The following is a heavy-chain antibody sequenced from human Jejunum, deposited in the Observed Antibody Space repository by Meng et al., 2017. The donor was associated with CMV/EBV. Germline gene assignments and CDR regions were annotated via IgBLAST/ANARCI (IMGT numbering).Heavy chain of an antibody. CDR1: GVTVSSYA. Sequence: CKASGVTVSSYAIIWVRQAPGQGLEWMGQIIPDLGIANYAQKFQGRVTITADKSTSTAYMELSSLRSDDTAVYYCARVPAGYWIDPWGQGTLVTVSS. V-gene: IGHV1-69*04. CDR2: IIPDLGIA. J-gene: IGHJ5*02. CDR3: ARVPAGYWIDP.